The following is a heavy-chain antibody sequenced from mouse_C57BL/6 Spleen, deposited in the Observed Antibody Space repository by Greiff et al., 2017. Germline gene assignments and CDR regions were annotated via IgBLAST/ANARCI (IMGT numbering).Heavy chain of an antibody. D-gene: IGHD1-1*01. CDR3: ARKGYYGSSYYFDY. CDR1: GYAFSSYW. V-gene: IGHV1-80*01. Sequence: VQLVESGAELVKPGASVKISCKASGYAFSSYWMNWVKQRPGKGLEWIGQIYPGDGDTNYNGKFKGKATLTADKSSSTAYMQLSSLTSEDSAVYFCARKGYYGSSYYFDYWGQGTTLTVSS. CDR2: IYPGDGDT. J-gene: IGHJ2*01.